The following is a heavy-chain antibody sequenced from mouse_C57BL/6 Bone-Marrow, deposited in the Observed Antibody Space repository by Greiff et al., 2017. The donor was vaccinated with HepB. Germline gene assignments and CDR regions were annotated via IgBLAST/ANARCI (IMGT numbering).Heavy chain of an antibody. V-gene: IGHV5-6*01. CDR1: GFTFSSYG. D-gene: IGHD1-2*01. CDR2: ISSGGSYT. J-gene: IGHJ4*01. Sequence: EVQLQQSGGDLVKPGGSLKLSCAASGFTFSSYGMSWVRQTPDKRLEWVATISSGGSYTYYPDSVKGRFTISRDNAKNTLYLQMSSLKSEDTAMYYCARQTRPYYYAMDYWGQGTSVTVSS. CDR3: ARQTRPYYYAMDY.